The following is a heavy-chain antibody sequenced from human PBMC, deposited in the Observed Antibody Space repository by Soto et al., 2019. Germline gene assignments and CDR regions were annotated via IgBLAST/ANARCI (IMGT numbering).Heavy chain of an antibody. CDR2: IYTTGST. Sequence: PSETLSLTCTVSGASIGRGGYYWTWIRQHPGKGLEWIAYIYTTGSTYYNPSLKSRVGISVDTSKNQFSLKLSSVNAADTAVYYCARGIPVSGSFDYWGQGTLVTV. CDR1: GASIGRGGYY. V-gene: IGHV4-31*03. D-gene: IGHD6-19*01. CDR3: ARGIPVSGSFDY. J-gene: IGHJ4*02.